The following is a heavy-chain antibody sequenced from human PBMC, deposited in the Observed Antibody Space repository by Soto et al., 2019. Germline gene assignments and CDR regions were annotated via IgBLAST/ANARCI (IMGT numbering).Heavy chain of an antibody. CDR3: AATTDDSPWFDP. CDR1: GDSVSSNSAA. D-gene: IGHD1-1*01. Sequence: SQTLSLTCVISGDSVSSNSAAWNWIRQSPSRGLEWLGRTYYRSKWYNDYAVSVKSRITVNPDTSKNQFSLQLNSVTPEDTAVYYFAATTDDSPWFDPWGQGTLVTV. V-gene: IGHV6-1*01. CDR2: TYYRSKWYN. J-gene: IGHJ5*02.